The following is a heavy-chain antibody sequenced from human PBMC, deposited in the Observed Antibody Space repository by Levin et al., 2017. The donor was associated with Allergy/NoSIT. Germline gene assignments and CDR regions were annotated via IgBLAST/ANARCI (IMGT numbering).Heavy chain of an antibody. CDR2: INHSGGT. J-gene: IGHJ5*02. CDR3: ARGRLYSSNWYKWFDP. D-gene: IGHD6-13*01. Sequence: SETLSLTCAVYGGSFSGHYWTWIRQPPGKGLEWIGEINHSGGTNYNPSFKSRVTISIDTSNNQFSLNLSSVTAADTAVYYCARGRLYSSNWYKWFDPWGQGTLVTVSS. CDR1: GGSFSGHY. V-gene: IGHV4-34*01.